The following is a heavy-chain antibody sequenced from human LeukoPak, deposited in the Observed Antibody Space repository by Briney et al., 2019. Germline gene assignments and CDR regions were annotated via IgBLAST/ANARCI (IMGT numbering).Heavy chain of an antibody. J-gene: IGHJ5*01. Sequence: GGSLRLSCSASGFTFSNYAMHWVRQAPGKGLEWVSAISGSGGSTYYADSVKGRFTISRDNSKNTLYLQMNSLRAEDTAVYYCAKDGGYCSSTSCYYPNWFDPWGQGTLVTVSS. D-gene: IGHD2-2*01. V-gene: IGHV3-23*01. CDR2: ISGSGGST. CDR3: AKDGGYCSSTSCYYPNWFDP. CDR1: GFTFSNYA.